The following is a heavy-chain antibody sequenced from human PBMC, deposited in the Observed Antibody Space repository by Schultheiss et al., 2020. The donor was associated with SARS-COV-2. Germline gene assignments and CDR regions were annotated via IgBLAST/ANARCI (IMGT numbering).Heavy chain of an antibody. CDR3: VSAAGSNWYFDL. V-gene: IGHV3-64D*06. CDR2: IGRSGLTS. CDR1: GFTFNTYA. J-gene: IGHJ2*01. Sequence: GGSLRLSCSASGFTFNTYAINWVRQAPGKGLDCVSVIGRSGLTSNYADSVRGRFTISRDNSKNTLYLQMTSLRAEDTAVYYCVSAAGSNWYFDLWGRGTLVTVSS. D-gene: IGHD6-25*01.